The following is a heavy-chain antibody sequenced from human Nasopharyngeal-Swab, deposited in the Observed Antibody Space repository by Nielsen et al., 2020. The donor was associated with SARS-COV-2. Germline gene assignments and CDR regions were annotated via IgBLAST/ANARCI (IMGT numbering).Heavy chain of an antibody. J-gene: IGHJ6*02. CDR3: AKDHSPYGSGSYPYYYGMDV. Sequence: GESLKISCAASGFTFSSYAMSWVRQAPGKGLEWVSVIYSGGSSTYYADSVKGRFTISRDNSKNTLYLQMNRLRAEDTAVYYCAKDHSPYGSGSYPYYYGMDVWGQGTTVTVSS. CDR1: GFTFSSYA. D-gene: IGHD3-10*01. V-gene: IGHV3-23*03. CDR2: IYSGGSST.